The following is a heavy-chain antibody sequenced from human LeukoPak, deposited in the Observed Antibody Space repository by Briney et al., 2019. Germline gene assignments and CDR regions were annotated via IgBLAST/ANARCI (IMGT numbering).Heavy chain of an antibody. CDR2: ISSSSSTI. J-gene: IGHJ4*02. D-gene: IGHD3-10*01. CDR1: GFTFSSYS. CDR3: ARSSYYYGSALPWDFDY. Sequence: GGSLTLSCAASGFTFSSYSMNWLRQSPGKGLEWVSCISSSSSTIYYADSVKGRFTISRDNAKNSLYLQMNSLRAEDTAVDDCARSSYYYGSALPWDFDYWGQGTLVTVSS. V-gene: IGHV3-48*01.